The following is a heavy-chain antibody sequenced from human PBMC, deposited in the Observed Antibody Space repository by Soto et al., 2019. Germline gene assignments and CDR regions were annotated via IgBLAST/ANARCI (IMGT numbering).Heavy chain of an antibody. J-gene: IGHJ6*02. V-gene: IGHV4-59*13. CDR1: GSSISNYY. Sequence: ASETLSLTCTVSGSSISNYYWTWIRQPPGKELEWVGYIYYSGITNYNPSLKSRLTMSVDTSKNQFSLKLSSVTAADTAIYYCAKRGITTTRYGMDVWGQGTTVTVSS. CDR3: AKRGITTTRYGMDV. CDR2: IYYSGIT. D-gene: IGHD3-16*01.